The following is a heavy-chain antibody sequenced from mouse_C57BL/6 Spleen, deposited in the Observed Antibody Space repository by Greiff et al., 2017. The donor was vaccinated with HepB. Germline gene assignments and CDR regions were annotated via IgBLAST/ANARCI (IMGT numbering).Heavy chain of an antibody. CDR1: GFTFSSYA. J-gene: IGHJ1*03. V-gene: IGHV5-9-1*02. D-gene: IGHD2-10*01. CDR2: ISSGGDYI. Sequence: EVQLQESGEGLVKPGGSLKLSCAASGFTFSSYAMSWVRQTPEKRLEWVAYISSGGDYIYYADTVKGRFTISRDNARNTLYLQMSSLKSEDTAMYYCTRDPRPPLRYFDVWGTGTTVTVSS. CDR3: TRDPRPPLRYFDV.